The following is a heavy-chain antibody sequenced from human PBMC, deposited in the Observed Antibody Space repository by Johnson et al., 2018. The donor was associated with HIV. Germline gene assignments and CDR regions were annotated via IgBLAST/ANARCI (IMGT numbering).Heavy chain of an antibody. D-gene: IGHD3-10*01. Sequence: EVQLVESGGGLVQPGRSLRLSCTASGFTFDDYAMHWVRQAPGKGLEWVGRVKSISDGGTADYAAPVRGRFTISRDTSENTLYLQMNSLKTEDTALYYCAREYYGSGSDAFDIWGQGTMVTVSS. CDR1: GFTFDDYA. J-gene: IGHJ3*02. CDR3: AREYYGSGSDAFDI. CDR2: VKSISDGGTA. V-gene: IGHV3-15*01.